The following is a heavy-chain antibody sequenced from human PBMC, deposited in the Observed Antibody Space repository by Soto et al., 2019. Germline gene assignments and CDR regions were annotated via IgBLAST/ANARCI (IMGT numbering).Heavy chain of an antibody. CDR3: GRDEVRNGVGV. Sequence: LGGSLRLSCVASGFTFTSYWMSWVRQAPGKGLEWVANIKGDGSEKRYVDSVKGRLTISRDNAKNSVYLQMNSLRVEDTALYYCGRDEVRNGVGVWGQGTTVTVSS. CDR2: IKGDGSEK. CDR1: GFTFTSYW. J-gene: IGHJ6*02. V-gene: IGHV3-7*01.